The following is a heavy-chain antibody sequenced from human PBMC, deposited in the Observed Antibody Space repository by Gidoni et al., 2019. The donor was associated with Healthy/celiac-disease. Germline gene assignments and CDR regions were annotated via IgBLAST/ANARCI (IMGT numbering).Heavy chain of an antibody. D-gene: IGHD1-26*01. CDR2: IYYSGST. CDR3: ARHGRGSDADY. V-gene: IGHV4-39*01. J-gene: IGHJ4*02. Sequence: QLHLQESCPGLVKPSDTLSLTCTVSGVSISSSSYYWGWIRQPPGKGLEWIGSIYYSGSTYCNPSSKSRVTISVETSKNQFSMKLSSVTAADTAVYYCARHGRGSDADYWGQGTMGTVSS. CDR1: GVSISSSSYY.